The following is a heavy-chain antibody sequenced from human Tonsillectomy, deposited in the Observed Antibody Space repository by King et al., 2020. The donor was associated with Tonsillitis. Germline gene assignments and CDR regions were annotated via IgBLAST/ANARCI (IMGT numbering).Heavy chain of an antibody. CDR2: IRYDGSNK. J-gene: IGHJ5*02. Sequence: VQLVESGGGVVQPGGSLRLSCAASGFTFSSYGMHWVRQAPGKGLEWVAFIRYDGSNKYYADSVKGRFTISRDNSKNTLYLQMNILRAEDTAVYYGAKDFTDYGDYDWFDPWGQGTLVTVSS. CDR1: GFTFSSYG. CDR3: AKDFTDYGDYDWFDP. V-gene: IGHV3-30*02. D-gene: IGHD4-17*01.